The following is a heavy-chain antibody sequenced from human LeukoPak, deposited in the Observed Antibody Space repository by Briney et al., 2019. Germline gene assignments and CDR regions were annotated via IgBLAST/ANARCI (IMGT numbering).Heavy chain of an antibody. CDR3: ARAYVSGRGAFDI. J-gene: IGHJ3*02. Sequence: GGSLRLSCAASGFTSSSYSMNWVRQAPGKGLQWVSYISSSSSTIYYADSVKGRFTISRDNAKNSLYLQMNSLRDEDTAVYYCARAYVSGRGAFDIWGQGTMVAVSS. V-gene: IGHV3-48*02. CDR2: ISSSSSTI. D-gene: IGHD3-10*01. CDR1: GFTSSSYS.